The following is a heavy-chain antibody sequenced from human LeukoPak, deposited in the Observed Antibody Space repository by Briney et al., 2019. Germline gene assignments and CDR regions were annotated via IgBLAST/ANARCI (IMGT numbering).Heavy chain of an antibody. J-gene: IGHJ2*01. Sequence: SETLSLTCTVSGGSISSSSYYWGWIRQPPGKGLEWIGSIYYSGSTYYNPSLKSRVTISVDTSKNQFSLKLSSVTAADTAVYYCARDLELLVPTSRYFDLWGRGTLVTVSS. CDR1: GGSISSSSYY. CDR2: IYYSGST. CDR3: ARDLELLVPTSRYFDL. D-gene: IGHD6-19*01. V-gene: IGHV4-39*07.